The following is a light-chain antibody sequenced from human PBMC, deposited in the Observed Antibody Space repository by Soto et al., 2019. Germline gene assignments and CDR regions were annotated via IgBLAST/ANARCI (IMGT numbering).Light chain of an antibody. V-gene: IGLV1-44*01. CDR1: SSNIGSNT. CDR2: SNN. J-gene: IGLJ1*01. CDR3: AAWDDSLNGYV. Sequence: QSVLTQPPSASGTPGQRVTISCSGSSSNIGSNTVNWYQQLPGTAPKLLFYSNNQRPSGVPDRFSGSQSGTSASLAISGLQSEDEADYYCAAWDDSLNGYVFGTGTKLTVL.